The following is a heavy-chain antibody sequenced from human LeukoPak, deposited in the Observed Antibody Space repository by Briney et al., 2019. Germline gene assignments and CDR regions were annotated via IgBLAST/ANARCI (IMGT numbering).Heavy chain of an antibody. CDR2: VKQDGSDK. V-gene: IGHV3-7*05. Sequence: RSGGSLRLSFAASGFTFSNYWMSWVRQAPGKGLEWVANVKQDGSDKYYVDSVKGRFTISRDNAKNSLFLQMNSLRAEDTALYYCARDLVYWGRRTLLTVSS. J-gene: IGHJ4*02. CDR1: GFTFSNYW. CDR3: ARDLVY.